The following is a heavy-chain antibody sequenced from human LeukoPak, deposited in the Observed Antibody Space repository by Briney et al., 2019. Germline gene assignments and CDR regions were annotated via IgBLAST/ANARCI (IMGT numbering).Heavy chain of an antibody. V-gene: IGHV4-34*01. Sequence: WETLSLTCAVYGGSFSDYYWSWIRQPPGKGLELIGEINHSGSTNYNPSLKSRVTISVDTSKNQFSLKLSSVTAADTAVYYCARGRCSSTRCRLPFDPWGQGTLVTVSS. CDR3: ARGRCSSTRCRLPFDP. D-gene: IGHD2-2*01. J-gene: IGHJ5*02. CDR2: INHSGST. CDR1: GGSFSDYY.